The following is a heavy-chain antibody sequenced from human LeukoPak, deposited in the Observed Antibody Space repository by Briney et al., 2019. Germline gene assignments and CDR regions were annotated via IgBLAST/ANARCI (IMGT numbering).Heavy chain of an antibody. Sequence: SQTLSLTCTVSGGSISSSSYYWGWIRQPPGKGLEWIGSIYHSGSTYYNPSLKSRVTISVDTSKNQFSLKLSSVTAADTAVYYCAREIRYSSGWYPPDDYWGQGTLVTVSS. CDR2: IYHSGST. CDR3: AREIRYSSGWYPPDDY. D-gene: IGHD6-19*01. CDR1: GGSISSSSYY. V-gene: IGHV4-39*07. J-gene: IGHJ4*02.